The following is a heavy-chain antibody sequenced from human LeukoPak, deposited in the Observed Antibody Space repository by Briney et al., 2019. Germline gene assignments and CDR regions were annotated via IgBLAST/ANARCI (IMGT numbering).Heavy chain of an antibody. V-gene: IGHV1-69*06. J-gene: IGHJ5*02. D-gene: IGHD3-22*01. Sequence: GSSVKVSCKASGGTFSSYAISWVRQAPGQGLEWMGGIIPIFGTANYAQKFQGRVTITADKSTGTAYMELSSLRSEDTAVYYCARSEYYYDSSGYYYVKNWFDPWGQGTLVTVSS. CDR2: IIPIFGTA. CDR1: GGTFSSYA. CDR3: ARSEYYYDSSGYYYVKNWFDP.